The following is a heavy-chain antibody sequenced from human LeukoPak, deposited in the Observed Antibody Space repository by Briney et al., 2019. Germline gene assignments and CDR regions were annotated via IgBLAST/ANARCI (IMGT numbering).Heavy chain of an antibody. V-gene: IGHV4-39*01. D-gene: IGHD5/OR15-5a*01. Sequence: PSETLSLTCTVSGGSISRSSSYWGWIRQPPGKGLVWVGSIYYSGNTYYNPSLKSRVNISVDTSKNQVSVKLSSVTAADTAVYYCARRRTVSTTGRFDPWGQGILVTVSS. CDR2: IYYSGNT. CDR3: ARRRTVSTTGRFDP. J-gene: IGHJ5*02. CDR1: GGSISRSSSY.